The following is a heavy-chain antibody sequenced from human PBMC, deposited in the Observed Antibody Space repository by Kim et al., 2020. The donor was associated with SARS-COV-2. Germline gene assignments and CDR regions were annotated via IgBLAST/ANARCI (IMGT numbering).Heavy chain of an antibody. V-gene: IGHV3-9*01. CDR2: ISWNSGSI. J-gene: IGHJ4*02. CDR3: AKSTRYCSSTSCYSFDY. D-gene: IGHD2-2*01. CDR1: GFTFDDYA. Sequence: GGSLRLSCAASGFTFDDYAMQWVRQAPGKGLEWVSGISWNSGSIGYADSVKGRFTISRDNAKNSLYLQMNSLRAEDTALYYCAKSTRYCSSTSCYSFDYWGQGTLVTVSS.